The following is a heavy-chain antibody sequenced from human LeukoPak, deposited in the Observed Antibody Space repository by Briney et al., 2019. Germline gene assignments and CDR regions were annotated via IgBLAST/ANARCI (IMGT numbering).Heavy chain of an antibody. CDR1: GFTFSSYV. J-gene: IGHJ4*02. Sequence: GGSLRLSCAASGFTFSSYVMHWVRQAPGKGLEWVAIISYDGSNEYYADSVKGRFTISRDNSKNTLYLQMNSLRVEDTAVYYCARAELLSLDYWGQGTLVTVSS. V-gene: IGHV3-30*04. CDR2: ISYDGSNE. D-gene: IGHD1-7*01. CDR3: ARAELLSLDY.